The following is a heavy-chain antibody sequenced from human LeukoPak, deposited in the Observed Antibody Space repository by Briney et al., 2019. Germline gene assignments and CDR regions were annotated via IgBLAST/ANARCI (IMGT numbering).Heavy chain of an antibody. Sequence: PGGSLRLSCAASGFTFSSYSMNCVRQAPGKGLEWVASISSSSSYKYYADSVKGRFTISRDNAKNSLYLQMNSLRAADTAVYYCAREYSSSWYGAYYYYYMDVWGKGTTVTVSS. V-gene: IGHV3-21*01. CDR2: ISSSSSYK. D-gene: IGHD6-13*01. CDR1: GFTFSSYS. J-gene: IGHJ6*03. CDR3: AREYSSSWYGAYYYYYMDV.